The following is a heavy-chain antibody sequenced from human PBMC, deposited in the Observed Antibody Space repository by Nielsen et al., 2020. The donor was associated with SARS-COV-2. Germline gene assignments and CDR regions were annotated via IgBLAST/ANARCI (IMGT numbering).Heavy chain of an antibody. CDR1: GGSISSDY. V-gene: IGHV4-59*01. CDR2: MFYNGRT. Sequence: SETLSLTCTVSGGSISSDYWSWIRQPPGGGLEWIGYMFYNGRTNYNPSLQSRVTISLGTSRNQFSLNLKSVTSADTVVYYCARGYYTVDFWGRGTLVTVSS. D-gene: IGHD3-3*01. CDR3: ARGYYTVDF. J-gene: IGHJ4*02.